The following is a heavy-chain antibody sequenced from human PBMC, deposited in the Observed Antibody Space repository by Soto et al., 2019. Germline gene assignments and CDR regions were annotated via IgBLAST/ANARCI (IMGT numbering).Heavy chain of an antibody. CDR2: IMSKTDGGTT. J-gene: IGHJ4*02. CDR3: TTDSGMSPYSFDY. CDR1: GFTFSKAW. V-gene: IGHV3-15*01. Sequence: PGNSQRLSYANSGFTFSKAWVGWVRQAPGKGLEWVGRIMSKTDGGTTDYAAPVKGRFTISRDDSKSTLYLQMNSLKTEDTAFYYCTTDSGMSPYSFDYWGQGTLVTVSS. D-gene: IGHD1-26*01.